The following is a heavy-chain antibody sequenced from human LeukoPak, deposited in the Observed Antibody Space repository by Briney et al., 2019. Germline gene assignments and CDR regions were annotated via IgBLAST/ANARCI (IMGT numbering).Heavy chain of an antibody. V-gene: IGHV3-23*01. Sequence: GGSLRLSCAASGFTFINYGMHWVRQAPGKGLEWVSGISGSGGSTYYADSVKGRFTISRDNSKNRLYLQMNSLRAEDTAVYYCAKRPRGNYLDPFDYWGQGTLVTVSS. J-gene: IGHJ4*02. CDR1: GFTFINYG. CDR2: ISGSGGST. CDR3: AKRPRGNYLDPFDY. D-gene: IGHD3-10*01.